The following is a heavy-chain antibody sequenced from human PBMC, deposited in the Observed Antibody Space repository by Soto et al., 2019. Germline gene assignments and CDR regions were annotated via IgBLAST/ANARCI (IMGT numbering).Heavy chain of an antibody. J-gene: IGHJ5*01. V-gene: IGHV3-9*01. Sequence: PGGSLRLSCAVSGFTFDDNAMHWVRQAPEKGLEWVSGINWKSDIGYADSVKGRFTISRDNAKNSLYLQMNSLRAEDTAVYYCARARGVDSWGQGTLVTSPQ. D-gene: IGHD3-16*01. CDR2: INWKSDI. CDR3: ARARGVDS. CDR1: GFTFDDNA.